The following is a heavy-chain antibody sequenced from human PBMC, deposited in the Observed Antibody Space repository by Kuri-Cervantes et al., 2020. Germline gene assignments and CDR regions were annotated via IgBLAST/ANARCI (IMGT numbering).Heavy chain of an antibody. D-gene: IGHD1-26*01. V-gene: IGHV1-58*01. CDR1: GFTFTSSA. Sequence: SVKVSCKASGFTFTSSAVQWVRQARGQRLEWIGWIVVGNGNTNYAQKLQGRVTMTTDTSTSTAYMELRSLRSDDTAVYYCARLSGSDAFDIWGQGTMVTVSS. CDR2: IVVGNGNT. CDR3: ARLSGSDAFDI. J-gene: IGHJ3*02.